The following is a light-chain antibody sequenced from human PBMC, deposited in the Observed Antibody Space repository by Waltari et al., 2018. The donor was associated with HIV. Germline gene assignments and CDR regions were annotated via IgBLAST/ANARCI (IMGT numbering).Light chain of an antibody. CDR3: CSYAGSGDV. CDR2: EVR. Sequence: QSARTQPASVSGSPGQSITIPCTGTCSDVGSYNILSWCQQHPGQAPKLMIYEVRKRPSGVSNRFSGSKSGNTASLTISGLQAEDEADYYCCSYAGSGDVFGTGTKVTVL. CDR1: CSDVGSYNI. V-gene: IGLV2-23*02. J-gene: IGLJ1*01.